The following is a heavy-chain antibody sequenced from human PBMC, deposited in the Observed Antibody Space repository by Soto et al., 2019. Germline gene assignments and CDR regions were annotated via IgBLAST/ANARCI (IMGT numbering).Heavy chain of an antibody. CDR2: IYYSGST. Sequence: QVQLQESGPGLVKPSETLSLTCTVSGGSISSYYWRWIRQPPGKGLEWIGYIYYSGSTNYNPSLKSRVTISVDTSKNQFSLKLSSVTAADTAVYYCARCRDPTGGHYYYYYYMYVWGKGTTVTVSS. CDR3: ARCRDPTGGHYYYYYYMYV. J-gene: IGHJ6*03. V-gene: IGHV4-59*01. D-gene: IGHD7-27*01. CDR1: GGSISSYY.